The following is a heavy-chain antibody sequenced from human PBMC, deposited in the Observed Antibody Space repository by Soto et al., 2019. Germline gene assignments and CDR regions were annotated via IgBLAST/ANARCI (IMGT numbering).Heavy chain of an antibody. J-gene: IGHJ4*02. CDR1: GGSISSYY. Sequence: QVQLQASGPGLVKPSETLSLTCTVSGGSISSYYWSWIRQPPGKGLEWIGYIYYSGSTNYNPSLKSRVTISVDTSKIQFSLKLSSVTAADTAVYYCARDYYGSGSPPFGYWGQGTLVTVSS. CDR3: ARDYYGSGSPPFGY. V-gene: IGHV4-59*01. CDR2: IYYSGST. D-gene: IGHD3-10*01.